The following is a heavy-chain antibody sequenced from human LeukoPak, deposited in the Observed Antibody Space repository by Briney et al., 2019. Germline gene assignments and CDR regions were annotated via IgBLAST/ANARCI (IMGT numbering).Heavy chain of an antibody. CDR2: ISSSGSTI. J-gene: IGHJ6*04. Sequence: PGGSLRLSCVASGFTFSSCEMNWVRQAPGKGLEWVSYISSSGSTIYYADSVKGRFTISRDNAKNSLYLQMNSLRAEDTAVYYCAGLGITMIGGVWGKGTTVTISS. V-gene: IGHV3-48*03. CDR3: AGLGITMIGGV. D-gene: IGHD3-10*02. CDR1: GFTFSSCE.